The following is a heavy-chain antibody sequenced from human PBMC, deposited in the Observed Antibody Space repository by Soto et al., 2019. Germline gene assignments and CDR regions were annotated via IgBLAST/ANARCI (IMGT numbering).Heavy chain of an antibody. CDR3: ARTRITIFGVALYYFDY. CDR1: GGSFSGYY. J-gene: IGHJ4*02. D-gene: IGHD3-3*01. CDR2: INHSGST. Sequence: QVQLQQWGAGLLKPSETLSLTCAVYGGSFSGYYWSWIRQPPGKGLEWIGGINHSGSTNYNPSLKSRVTLSVHTSKNQFSLKLSSVTAADTAVYYCARTRITIFGVALYYFDYWGQGTLVTVSS. V-gene: IGHV4-34*01.